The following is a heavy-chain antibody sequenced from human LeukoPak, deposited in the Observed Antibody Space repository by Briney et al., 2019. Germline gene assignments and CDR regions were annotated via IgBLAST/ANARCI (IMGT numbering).Heavy chain of an antibody. V-gene: IGHV1-2*02. Sequence: GASVKVSCKASGYTFTSYYMHWVRQAPGQGLEWMGIINPSGGSTNYAQKFQGRVTMTRDTSISTAYMELSRLRSDDTAVYYCARDWNWNEGRAYYYDKGDYWGQGTLVTVSS. D-gene: IGHD3-22*01. CDR1: GYTFTSYY. CDR3: ARDWNWNEGRAYYYDKGDY. CDR2: INPSGGST. J-gene: IGHJ4*02.